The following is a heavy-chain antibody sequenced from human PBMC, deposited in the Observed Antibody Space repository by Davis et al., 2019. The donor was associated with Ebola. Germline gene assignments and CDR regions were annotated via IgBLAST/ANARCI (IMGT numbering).Heavy chain of an antibody. CDR1: GYTFTSYY. CDR3: ARGSSRDSSGSYPYYYGMDV. Sequence: AASVQVSCKASGYTFTSYYMHWVRQAPGQGLEWMGIINPSGGSTSYAQKFQGRVTMTRDTSTSTVYMELSSLRSEDTAVYYCARGSSRDSSGSYPYYYGMDVWGQGTTVTVSS. J-gene: IGHJ6*02. CDR2: INPSGGST. D-gene: IGHD1-26*01. V-gene: IGHV1-46*01.